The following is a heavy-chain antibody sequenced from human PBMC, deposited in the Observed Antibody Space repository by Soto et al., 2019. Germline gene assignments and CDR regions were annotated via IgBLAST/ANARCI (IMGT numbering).Heavy chain of an antibody. CDR2: ISYDGSNK. Sequence: QVQLVESGGGVVQPGRSLRLSCAASGFTFSSYGMHWVRQAPGKGLEWVAVISYDGSNKYYADSVKGRFTISRDNSKNTLYLQMNSRRAEDTAVYYCAKRDCSSTSCYIQTYYYYGMDVWGQGTTVTVSS. V-gene: IGHV3-30*18. CDR3: AKRDCSSTSCYIQTYYYYGMDV. D-gene: IGHD2-2*02. CDR1: GFTFSSYG. J-gene: IGHJ6*02.